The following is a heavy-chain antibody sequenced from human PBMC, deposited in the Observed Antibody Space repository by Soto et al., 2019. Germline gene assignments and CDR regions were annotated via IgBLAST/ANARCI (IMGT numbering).Heavy chain of an antibody. V-gene: IGHV3-53*01. CDR2: IYSGGST. J-gene: IGHJ1*01. CDR1: GFTVSSNY. D-gene: IGHD3-22*01. Sequence: EVPLVESGGGLIQPGGSLRLSCAASGFTVSSNYISWVRQAPGKGLAWVSVIYSGGSTYYADSVKGRFTISRDNSKNTLYLQMNSLRAEDTAVYYCARDRVESGYPEYFQHWGQGTLVTVSS. CDR3: ARDRVESGYPEYFQH.